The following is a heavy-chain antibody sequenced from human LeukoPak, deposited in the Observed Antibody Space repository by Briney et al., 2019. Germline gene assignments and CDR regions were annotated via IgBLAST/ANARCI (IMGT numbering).Heavy chain of an antibody. V-gene: IGHV4-59*09. CDR3: ARGWFPSIYDFWSGYRRTTGFDP. D-gene: IGHD3-3*01. CDR2: ST. Sequence: STNYNPSLKSRVTISVDTSKNQFSLKLSSVTAADTAVYYCARGWFPSIYDFWSGYRRTTGFDPWGQGTLVTVSS. J-gene: IGHJ5*02.